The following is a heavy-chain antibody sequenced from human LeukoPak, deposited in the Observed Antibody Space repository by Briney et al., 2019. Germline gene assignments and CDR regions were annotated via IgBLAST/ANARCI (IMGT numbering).Heavy chain of an antibody. CDR2: ISAYDGNT. Sequence: ASVKVSCKASGYTFTSYGISWVRRAPGQGLEWMGWISAYDGNTNYAQKLQGRVTVTTDTSTSTAYMELRSLRSDDTAVYYCARSGSYYDFDYWGQGTLVTVSS. CDR1: GYTFTSYG. D-gene: IGHD1-26*01. V-gene: IGHV1-18*01. CDR3: ARSGSYYDFDY. J-gene: IGHJ4*02.